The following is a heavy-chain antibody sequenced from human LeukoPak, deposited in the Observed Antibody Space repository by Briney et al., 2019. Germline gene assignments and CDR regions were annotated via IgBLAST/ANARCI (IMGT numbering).Heavy chain of an antibody. CDR2: IYYSGST. CDR1: GGSISSYY. V-gene: IGHV4-59*08. J-gene: IGHJ2*01. CDR3: ARTPRCNSTSCYSPYWYFDL. Sequence: SETLSLTCTVSGGSISSYYWSWIRQPPGKGLEWIGYIYYSGSTNYNPSLKSRVTISVDTSKNQFSLKLSSVTAADTAVYYCARTPRCNSTSCYSPYWYFDLWGRGTLVTVSS. D-gene: IGHD2-2*01.